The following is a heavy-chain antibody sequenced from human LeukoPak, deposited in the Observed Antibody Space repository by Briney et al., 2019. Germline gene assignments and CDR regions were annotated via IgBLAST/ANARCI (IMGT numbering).Heavy chain of an antibody. CDR2: IYYSGST. D-gene: IGHD3-16*01. V-gene: IGHV4-59*01. Sequence: SETLSLTCTVSGGSISSYYWSWIRQPPGKGLEWIGYIYYSGSTNYNPSLKSRVTISVDTSKNQFTLKLSSVTAADTAVYYCARGGMAFDYWGQGTLVIVSS. CDR1: GGSISSYY. J-gene: IGHJ4*02. CDR3: ARGGMAFDY.